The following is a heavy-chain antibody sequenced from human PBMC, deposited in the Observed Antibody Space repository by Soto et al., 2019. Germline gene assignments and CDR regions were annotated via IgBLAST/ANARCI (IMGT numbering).Heavy chain of an antibody. CDR1: GGSISSYY. CDR2: IYYSGST. CDR3: ATYGSGSYYFDY. Sequence: SETLSLTCTFSGGSISSYYWSLIRQPPGKGLEWIGYIYYSGSTNYNPSLKSRVTISVDTSKNQISLKLSSVTAADTAVYYCATYGSGSYYFDYWGQGTLVTV. J-gene: IGHJ4*02. V-gene: IGHV4-59*01. D-gene: IGHD3-10*01.